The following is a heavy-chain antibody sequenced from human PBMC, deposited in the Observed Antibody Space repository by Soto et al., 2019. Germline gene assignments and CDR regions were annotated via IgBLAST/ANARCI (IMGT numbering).Heavy chain of an antibody. CDR2: INPYNANV. CDR3: ARDRVAGIWGDAFDI. V-gene: IGHV1-18*04. D-gene: IGHD3-16*01. Sequence: QVQLVQSGAEVKKPGASVKVSCKTSGYTFTNHGINWVRQAPGQGLEWMGWINPYNANVNYAQKLQGRVTMTTDTSTSTAYMDLRSLTXXXXXXYYCARDRVAGIWGDAFDIWGQGTMVTVSS. CDR1: GYTFTNHG. J-gene: IGHJ3*02.